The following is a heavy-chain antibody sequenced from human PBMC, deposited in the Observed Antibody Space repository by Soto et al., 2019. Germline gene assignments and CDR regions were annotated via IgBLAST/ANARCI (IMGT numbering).Heavy chain of an antibody. D-gene: IGHD6-6*01. CDR3: AREQLEARGIFY. J-gene: IGHJ4*02. V-gene: IGHV3-30*03. CDR1: GFTISTYG. Sequence: GGSLRLSCAASGFTISTYGMHWVRQAPGKGLEWVAVISYDGNNKYYGDSVEGRFTISRDNSRNTIYLQLNSLRTEDTAVYYCAREQLEARGIFYWGKGTLVTVSS. CDR2: ISYDGNNK.